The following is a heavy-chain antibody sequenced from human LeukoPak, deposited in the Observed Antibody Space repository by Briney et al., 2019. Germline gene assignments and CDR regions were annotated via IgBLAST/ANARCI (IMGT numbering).Heavy chain of an antibody. CDR3: AKDMSSWGSSGWPIDY. CDR2: ISWNSGSI. Sequence: GGSLRLSCAASGFTFDDYAMHWVRQAPGKGLEWVSGISWNSGSIGYADSVKGRFTISRDNAKNSLYLQMNSLRAEDTALYYCAKDMSSWGSSGWPIDYWGQGTLVTVSS. D-gene: IGHD6-19*01. CDR1: GFTFDDYA. V-gene: IGHV3-9*01. J-gene: IGHJ4*02.